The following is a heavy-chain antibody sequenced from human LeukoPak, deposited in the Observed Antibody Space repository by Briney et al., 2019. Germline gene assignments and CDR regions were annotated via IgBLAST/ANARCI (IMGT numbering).Heavy chain of an antibody. CDR3: ATNLEYSSPSPYYYGMDV. CDR1: GYTFTGSY. CDR2: INPNSGGT. Sequence: ASVKVSCKASGYTFTGSYMHCVPQAPGQGLEWMGWINPNSGGTNYAQKFQGRVTMTRDTSISTAYMELSRLRSDDTAVYYCATNLEYSSPSPYYYGMDVWGQGTTVTVSS. D-gene: IGHD6-6*01. J-gene: IGHJ6*02. V-gene: IGHV1-2*02.